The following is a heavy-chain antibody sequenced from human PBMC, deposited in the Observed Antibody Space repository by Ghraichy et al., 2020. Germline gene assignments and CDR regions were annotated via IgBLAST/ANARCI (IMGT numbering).Heavy chain of an antibody. CDR1: RVAFTNYV. D-gene: IGHD2-8*01. V-gene: IGHV3-30*17. CDR2: ISYDGNTK. CDR3: VKAQCMPSACNFRYYGMDV. Sequence: GGSLRLTCVASRVAFTNYVMHWVRQAPGKGLEWVAAISYDGNTKYYAASVRGQCTVSRDNSKNTLFLQMNSLRIVDTAIYYCVKAQCMPSACNFRYYGMDVWGQGTTVTVSS. J-gene: IGHJ6*02.